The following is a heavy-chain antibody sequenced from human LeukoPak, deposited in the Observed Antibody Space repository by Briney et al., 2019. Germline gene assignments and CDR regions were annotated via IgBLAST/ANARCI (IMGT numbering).Heavy chain of an antibody. J-gene: IGHJ4*02. CDR3: ARVEDTAMVTSDY. Sequence: ASVKVSCKASGYTFTGYYMHWVRQAPGQGLEWMGWINPNSGGTNYAQKFQGRVTMTRDTSISTAYMELSRLRSDGTAVYYCARVEDTAMVTSDYWGQGTLVTVSS. V-gene: IGHV1-2*02. CDR2: INPNSGGT. CDR1: GYTFTGYY. D-gene: IGHD5-18*01.